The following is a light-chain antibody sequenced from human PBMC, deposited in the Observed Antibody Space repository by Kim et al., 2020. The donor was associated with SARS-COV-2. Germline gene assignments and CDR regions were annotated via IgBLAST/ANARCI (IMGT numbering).Light chain of an antibody. V-gene: IGLV2-8*01. CDR1: SSDVGGYNY. Sequence: GSPGQSVTISCPGTSSDVGGYNYVSLYQQHPGKAPKLMIYEVSKRPSGVPDRFSGSKSGNTASLTVSGLQAEDEADYYCSSYAGKVFGTGTKVTVL. CDR3: SSYAGKV. CDR2: EVS. J-gene: IGLJ1*01.